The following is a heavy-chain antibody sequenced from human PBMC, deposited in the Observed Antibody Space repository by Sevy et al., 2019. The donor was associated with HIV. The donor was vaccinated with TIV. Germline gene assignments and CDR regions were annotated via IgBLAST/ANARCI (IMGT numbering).Heavy chain of an antibody. CDR3: ARLTTQPTSDLYGMDG. CDR1: GYIFTDYY. V-gene: IGHV1-2*02. J-gene: IGHJ6*02. Sequence: ASVKVSCKASGYIFTDYYIHWVRQAPGQGLEWMAWINSDSGVTNYEQKFQGEVTVTRDTSLSTAYLELTRLKSNDTAIYYCARLTTQPTSDLYGMDGWGQRTTVTVSS. CDR2: INSDSGVT. D-gene: IGHD4-17*01.